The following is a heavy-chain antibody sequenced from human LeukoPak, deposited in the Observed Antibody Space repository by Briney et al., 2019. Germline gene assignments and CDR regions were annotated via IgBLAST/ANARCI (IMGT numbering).Heavy chain of an antibody. J-gene: IGHJ6*03. D-gene: IGHD6-13*01. CDR3: ARERSSWGYYCYYYMDV. V-gene: IGHV4-4*07. CDR1: GGSISSYY. CDR2: IYTSGST. Sequence: SETLSLTCTVSGGSISSYYWSWIRQPAGKGLEWIGRIYTSGSTNYNPSLKSRVTMSVDTSKNQFSLKLSSVTAADTAVYYCARERSSWGYYCYYYMDVWGKGTTVTVSS.